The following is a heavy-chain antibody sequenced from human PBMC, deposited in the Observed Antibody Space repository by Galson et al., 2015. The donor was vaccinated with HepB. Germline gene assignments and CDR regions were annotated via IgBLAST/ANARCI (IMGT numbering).Heavy chain of an antibody. V-gene: IGHV1-18*04. CDR2: ISPYNGNT. CDR3: ATDGYTDYPFEY. D-gene: IGHD5-24*01. CDR1: GYTFTNYG. J-gene: IGHJ4*02. Sequence: SVKVSCKASGYTFTNYGLSWVRQAPGQGFEWMGWISPYNGNTKYVQKFQGRVTMTTDTSTSTAYMEMRSLTSDDTAVYYCATDGYTDYPFEYWGQGTLVTVSS.